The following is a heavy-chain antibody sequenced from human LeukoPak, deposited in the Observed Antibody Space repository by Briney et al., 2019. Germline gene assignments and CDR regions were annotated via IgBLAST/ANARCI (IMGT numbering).Heavy chain of an antibody. CDR1: GFTFSSYA. D-gene: IGHD6-13*01. Sequence: GGSLRLSCAASGFTFSSYAMSWVRQAPGEGLEWVSTVSGSNGNTHYADSVKGRFTISRDNSKNTLYLQMNSLRAEDTAVYYCVRESPVAAVGRSWFDPWGQGTLVTVSS. CDR3: VRESPVAAVGRSWFDP. J-gene: IGHJ5*02. CDR2: VSGSNGNT. V-gene: IGHV3-23*01.